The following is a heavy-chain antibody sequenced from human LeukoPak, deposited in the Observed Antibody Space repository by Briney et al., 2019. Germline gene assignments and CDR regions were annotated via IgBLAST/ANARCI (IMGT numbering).Heavy chain of an antibody. CDR3: ARHRQQLVPYDAFDI. CDR2: IYYSGST. CDR1: GGSVSSGSYY. V-gene: IGHV4-61*01. D-gene: IGHD6-13*01. Sequence: SETLSLTCTVSGGSVSSGSYYWSWIRQPPGKGLEWIGYIYYSGSTNYNPSLKSRVTISVDTSKNQFSLKLSSVTAADTAVYYCARHRQQLVPYDAFDIWGQGTMVTVSS. J-gene: IGHJ3*02.